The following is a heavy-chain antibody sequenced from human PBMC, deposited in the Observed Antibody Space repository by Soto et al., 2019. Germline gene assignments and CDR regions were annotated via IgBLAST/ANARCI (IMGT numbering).Heavy chain of an antibody. CDR1: GFTFNTYG. D-gene: IGHD2-15*01. CDR3: ARGDCTGAYCYSWPFNYGVDV. CDR2: IWYDGSNK. J-gene: IGHJ6*02. V-gene: IGHV3-33*08. Sequence: QVQLVESGGGVVQPGGSLRLSCTTSGFTFNTYGMYWVRQAPGKGLEWVAIIWYDGSNKYYGDSVKGRFTISRDNSKNTVYLQMTSLRAEDTALYYCARGDCTGAYCYSWPFNYGVDVWGQGTTVTVSS.